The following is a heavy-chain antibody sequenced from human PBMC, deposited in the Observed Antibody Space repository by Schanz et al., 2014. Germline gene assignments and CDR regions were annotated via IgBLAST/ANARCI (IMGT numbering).Heavy chain of an antibody. V-gene: IGHV3-7*03. CDR3: ARENLNWEAFDI. J-gene: IGHJ3*02. CDR1: GFTFSNYW. CDR2: IKQDGSEK. D-gene: IGHD7-27*01. Sequence: EVQLVESGGGLVQPGGSLRLSCAASGFTFSNYWMSWVRQAPGKGLEWVANIKQDGSEKYYVDSVKGRFTFSRDNAKNSLYLEMTSLRGEDTAVYYCARENLNWEAFDIWGQGTVVTVSS.